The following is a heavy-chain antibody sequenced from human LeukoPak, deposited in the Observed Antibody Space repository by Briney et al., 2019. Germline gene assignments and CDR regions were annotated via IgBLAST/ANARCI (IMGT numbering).Heavy chain of an antibody. V-gene: IGHV3-74*01. Sequence: QSGGSLRLSCAASGFTFSSYWMHWVRQDPGKGLVWVSRIKSDGSITSYADSVKGRFTISRDNAKNTLYLQMNSLRAEDTAVYYCARVGASVGAIDYWGQGTLVTVSS. J-gene: IGHJ4*02. D-gene: IGHD1-26*01. CDR1: GFTFSSYW. CDR2: IKSDGSIT. CDR3: ARVGASVGAIDY.